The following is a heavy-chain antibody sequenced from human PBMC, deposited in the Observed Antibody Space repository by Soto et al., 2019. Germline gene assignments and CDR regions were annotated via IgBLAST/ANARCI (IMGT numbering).Heavy chain of an antibody. D-gene: IGHD2-2*01. CDR2: IYYSGST. Sequence: PSETLSLTCTVSGGSISSGDYYWSWIRQPPGKGLEWIGYIYYSGSTYYNPSLKSRVTISVDTSKNQFSLKLSSVTAADTAVYYCASFVPAAMSSWFDPWGQGTLVTVS. V-gene: IGHV4-30-4*02. CDR3: ASFVPAAMSSWFDP. J-gene: IGHJ5*02. CDR1: GGSISSGDYY.